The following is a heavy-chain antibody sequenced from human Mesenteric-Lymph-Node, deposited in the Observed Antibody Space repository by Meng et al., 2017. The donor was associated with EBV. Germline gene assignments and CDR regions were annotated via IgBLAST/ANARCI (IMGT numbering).Heavy chain of an antibody. CDR3: ARGHFYGSGSQRYYFDY. J-gene: IGHJ4*02. CDR2: HHPYSGAT. CDR1: ASTLTDNY. D-gene: IGHD3-10*01. V-gene: IGHV1-2*06. Sequence: VLLGPSGAEGQKPGASVKVPCKASASTLTDNYIHLVRQAPGQGLEWMGRHHPYSGATNYAQKFQGRVTMTRDTSINPAYMELSRLRSDDTAVYFCARGHFYGSGSQRYYFDYWGQGTLVTVSS.